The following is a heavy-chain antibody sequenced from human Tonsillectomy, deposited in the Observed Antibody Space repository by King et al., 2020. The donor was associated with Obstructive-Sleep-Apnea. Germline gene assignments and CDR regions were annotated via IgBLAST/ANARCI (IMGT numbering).Heavy chain of an antibody. J-gene: IGHJ4*02. D-gene: IGHD6-19*01. Sequence: VQLVESGGGLVQPGRSLRLSCAASGFTFDDYAMHWVRQAPGKGLEWVSGISWNSGSIGYADSVKGRFTISRDNAKNSLYLQMNSLRAEDTALYYCAEDKKGIAVAGTTHYYFDYWGQGTLVTVSS. CDR1: GFTFDDYA. CDR2: ISWNSGSI. CDR3: AEDKKGIAVAGTTHYYFDY. V-gene: IGHV3-9*01.